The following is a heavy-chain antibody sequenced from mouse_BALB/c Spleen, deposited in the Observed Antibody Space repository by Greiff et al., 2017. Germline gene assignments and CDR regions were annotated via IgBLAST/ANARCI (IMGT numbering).Heavy chain of an antibody. D-gene: IGHD1-1*01. CDR1: GYTFTDYW. V-gene: IGHV1-69*01. CDR2: IDTSDSYT. Sequence: QVQLQQPGAELVMPGASVKMSCKASGYTFTDYWMHWVKQRPGQGLEWIGAIDTSDSYTSYNQKFKGKATLTVDESSSTAYMQLSSLTSEDSAVYYCARSSYYGSYWYFDVWGAGTTVTVSS. CDR3: ARSSYYGSYWYFDV. J-gene: IGHJ1*01.